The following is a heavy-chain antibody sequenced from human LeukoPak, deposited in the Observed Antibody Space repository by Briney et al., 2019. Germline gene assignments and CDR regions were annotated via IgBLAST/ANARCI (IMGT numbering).Heavy chain of an antibody. CDR2: ISETGNSA. Sequence: PGGSLRLSCAASGFTFTTYPMNWVRQGPGRGLEWVSVISETGNSAHYADFVKGRFTMSRDNSKKTVFLQMNNLRAEDTAVYYCAKDSQDVVVPAAILDYWGQGTLVTVSS. CDR1: GFTFTTYP. CDR3: AKDSQDVVVPAAILDY. V-gene: IGHV3-23*01. J-gene: IGHJ4*02. D-gene: IGHD2-2*02.